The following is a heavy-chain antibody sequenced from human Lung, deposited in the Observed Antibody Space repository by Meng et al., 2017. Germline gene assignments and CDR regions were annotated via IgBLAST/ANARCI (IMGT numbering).Heavy chain of an antibody. CDR1: GFTFSNAW. CDR3: SGHVDY. V-gene: IGHV3-15*01. CDR2: MKSNVDGGTV. J-gene: IGHJ4*01. Sequence: VQVVETGGGFVKPGAYLRLAGAASGFTFSNAWMTWVRQASGKGLEWIGRMKSNVDGGTVDYAAAVKGRFFISRDESENTFYLQMNSLKTEDTAVYYCSGHVDYWGHGTLVTVSS.